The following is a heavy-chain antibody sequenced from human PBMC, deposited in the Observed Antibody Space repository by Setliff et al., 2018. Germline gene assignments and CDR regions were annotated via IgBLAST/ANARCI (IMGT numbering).Heavy chain of an antibody. V-gene: IGHV3-30*02. J-gene: IGHJ6*03. CDR1: GFLFSSYG. CDR3: ARDREGDGNYYMDV. D-gene: IGHD1-1*01. CDR2: IQYDGSDK. Sequence: PGGSLRLSCAASGFLFSSYGMHWVRQAPGKGLEWVAFIQYDGSDKYYEDSVKGRFTISRDNSKNTVYLQVNSLRGEDTAVYHCARDREGDGNYYMDVWGKGTTVTVSS.